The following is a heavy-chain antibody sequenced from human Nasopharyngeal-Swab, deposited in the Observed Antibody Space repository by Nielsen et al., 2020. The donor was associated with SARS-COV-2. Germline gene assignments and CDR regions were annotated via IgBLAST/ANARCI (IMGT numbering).Heavy chain of an antibody. CDR3: ARDRYCSGGSCYSPAFDI. J-gene: IGHJ3*02. Sequence: GESLKISCATSGFTFSGYGMHWVRQAPGKGLEWVAVIWYDGSNKYYADSVKGRFTISRDNSKNTLYLQMNSLRAEDTAVYYCARDRYCSGGSCYSPAFDIWGQGTMVTVSS. V-gene: IGHV3-33*08. CDR2: IWYDGSNK. D-gene: IGHD2-15*01. CDR1: GFTFSGYG.